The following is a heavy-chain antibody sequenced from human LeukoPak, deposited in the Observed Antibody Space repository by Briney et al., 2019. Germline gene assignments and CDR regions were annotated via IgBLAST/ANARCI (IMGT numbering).Heavy chain of an antibody. D-gene: IGHD6-19*01. Sequence: PSETLSLTCTVSGGSISSSSYYWGWIRQPPGKGLEWIGSIYYSGSTYYNPSLKSRVTISVDTSKNQFSLKLSSVTAADTAVYYCSSDSSGWLAASAFDIWGQGTMVTVSS. V-gene: IGHV4-39*01. CDR2: IYYSGST. J-gene: IGHJ3*02. CDR3: SSDSSGWLAASAFDI. CDR1: GGSISSSSYY.